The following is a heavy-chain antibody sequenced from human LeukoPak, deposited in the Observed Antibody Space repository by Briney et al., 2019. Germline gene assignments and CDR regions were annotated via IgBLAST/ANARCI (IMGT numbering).Heavy chain of an antibody. J-gene: IGHJ6*03. CDR1: GYSISSGYY. V-gene: IGHV4-38-2*02. CDR2: IYHSGST. D-gene: IGHD6-13*01. Sequence: KPSETLSLTCTVSGYSISSGYYWGWIRQPPGKGLEWIGSIYHSGSTYYNPPLKSRVTISVDTSKNQFSLKLSSVTAADTAVYYCARADYSSTWSHDYYYMDVWGKGTTVTVSS. CDR3: ARADYSSTWSHDYYYMDV.